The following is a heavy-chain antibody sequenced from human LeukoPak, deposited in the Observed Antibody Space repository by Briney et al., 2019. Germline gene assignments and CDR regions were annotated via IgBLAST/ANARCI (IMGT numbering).Heavy chain of an antibody. J-gene: IGHJ4*02. CDR3: AKEGTFGPLGY. D-gene: IGHD3-16*01. CDR1: GFIFRTFA. V-gene: IGHV3-30-3*01. Sequence: GGSLRLSCAASGFIFRTFAMSWVRQAPGKGLEWVAVISYDGSNKYYADSVKGRFTISRDNSKNTLYLQMNSLRAEDTAVYYCAKEGTFGPLGYWGQGTLVTVSS. CDR2: ISYDGSNK.